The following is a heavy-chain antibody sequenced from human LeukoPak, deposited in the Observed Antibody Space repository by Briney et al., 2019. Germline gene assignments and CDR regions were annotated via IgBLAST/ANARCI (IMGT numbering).Heavy chain of an antibody. Sequence: PGESLKISCKGSGYRFTSYWIGWVRQLPGQGLEWMGIIYPGDSDTRYSPSFQGQVTISADRSISTAYLQWSSLKASDTAIYYCARRGGSYRAFDYWGQGTLVTVSS. J-gene: IGHJ4*02. CDR1: GYRFTSYW. V-gene: IGHV5-51*01. CDR3: ARRGGSYRAFDY. D-gene: IGHD1-26*01. CDR2: IYPGDSDT.